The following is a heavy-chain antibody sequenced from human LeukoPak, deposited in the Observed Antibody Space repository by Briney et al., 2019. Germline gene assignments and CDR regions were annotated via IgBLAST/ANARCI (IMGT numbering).Heavy chain of an antibody. CDR3: ARSKRVSSSFDY. D-gene: IGHD6-6*01. Sequence: PGGSLRLSCAASGFTFSSYSMNWVRQAPGKGLEWVSSISSSSSYIYYADSVKGRFTISRDNAKNSLYLQMNSLRAEDTAVYYCARSKRVSSSFDYWGHGTLVTVSS. CDR2: ISSSSSYI. J-gene: IGHJ4*01. V-gene: IGHV3-21*01. CDR1: GFTFSSYS.